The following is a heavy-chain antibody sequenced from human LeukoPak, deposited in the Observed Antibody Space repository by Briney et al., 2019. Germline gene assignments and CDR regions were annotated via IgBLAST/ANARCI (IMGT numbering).Heavy chain of an antibody. Sequence: GGSLRLSCAASGFTFSSYGMSWVRQAPGKGLEWVSAISGSGGSTYYADSVKGRFTISRDNSKNTLYLQMNSLRAEDTAVYYCAKVGNYYDSSGYYDYWGQGTLVTVSS. CDR1: GFTFSSYG. CDR3: AKVGNYYDSSGYYDY. J-gene: IGHJ4*02. V-gene: IGHV3-23*01. CDR2: ISGSGGST. D-gene: IGHD3-22*01.